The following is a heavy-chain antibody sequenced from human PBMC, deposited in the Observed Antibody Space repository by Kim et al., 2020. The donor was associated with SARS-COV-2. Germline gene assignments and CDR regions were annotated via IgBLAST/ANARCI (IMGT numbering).Heavy chain of an antibody. J-gene: IGHJ4*02. D-gene: IGHD4-17*01. CDR3: ARSRLDGGVDY. V-gene: IGHV4-4*09. Sequence: NYNPSLKSRLTISVDTSKNQFSLKLSSVTAADTAVYYCARSRLDGGVDYWGQGTLVTVSS.